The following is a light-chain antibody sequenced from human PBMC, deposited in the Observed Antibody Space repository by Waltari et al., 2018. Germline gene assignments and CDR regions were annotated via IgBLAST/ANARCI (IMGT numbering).Light chain of an antibody. CDR3: SSYTTGNTYVV. J-gene: IGLJ2*01. V-gene: IGLV2-14*01. CDR2: EVI. CDR1: TSDIGGYNY. Sequence: QSALTQPASVSGSLGQSITISCTGTTSDIGGYNYVSWYQQHPGKVPKLMIYEVINWPSWVSNRFSGSMSGSTASLTISGLQAEYEADYYCSSYTTGNTYVVFGGGTKLTVL.